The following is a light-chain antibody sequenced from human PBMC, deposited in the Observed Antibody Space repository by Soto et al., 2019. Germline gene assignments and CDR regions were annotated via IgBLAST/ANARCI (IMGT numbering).Light chain of an antibody. V-gene: IGKV3-11*01. J-gene: IGKJ3*01. CDR1: QSVGNY. CDR2: DTS. Sequence: EIVLTQSPATLSLSPGERATLSCRASQSVGNYLNWYQQKPGQAPRLLIYDTSNRATGVPARFSGSGSGTDFTLTISSLEPEDFAVYYCQQRSNWRFGPGTKVDI. CDR3: QQRSNWR.